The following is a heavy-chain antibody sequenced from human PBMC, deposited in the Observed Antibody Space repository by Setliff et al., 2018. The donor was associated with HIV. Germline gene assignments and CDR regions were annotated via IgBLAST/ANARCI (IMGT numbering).Heavy chain of an antibody. CDR3: VRGGRAMGYCSGGSCLENAFDI. V-gene: IGHV1-8*02. D-gene: IGHD2-15*01. Sequence: ASVKVSCKASGYTFTSDDINWVRQATGQGLEWMGWMNPNSANTGYAQKFQGRVTMTRNTSISTAYMQLNSLRSEDTAVYYCVRGGRAMGYCSGGSCLENAFDIWGQGTMVTVSS. J-gene: IGHJ3*02. CDR2: MNPNSANT. CDR1: GYTFTSDD.